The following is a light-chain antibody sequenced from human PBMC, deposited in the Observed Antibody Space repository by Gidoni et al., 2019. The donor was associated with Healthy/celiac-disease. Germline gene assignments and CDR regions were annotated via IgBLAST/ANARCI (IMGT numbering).Light chain of an antibody. Sequence: AIRMTQSPSSFSASTGDRVTITCRASQGISSYLAGYQQKPGKAPKLLLYAASTLQSGVPSRFSGSGSGTDFTLTVSCLQCEDFASYFCQQYYSYPFTFGPGTKVEIK. J-gene: IGKJ3*01. CDR1: QGISSY. CDR3: QQYYSYPFT. CDR2: AAS. V-gene: IGKV1-8*01.